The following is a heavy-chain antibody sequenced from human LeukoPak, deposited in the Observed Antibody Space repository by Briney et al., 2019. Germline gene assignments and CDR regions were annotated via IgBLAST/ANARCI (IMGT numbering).Heavy chain of an antibody. CDR2: IIPILGIA. Sequence: GASVKLSCKASGGTFTSYTISWGRQAPGQGLEWMGRIIPILGIANYAQKFQGRVTITADKSTSTAYMELSSLRSEDTAVYYCARLEWELPLDYWGQGTLVTVSS. V-gene: IGHV1-69*02. J-gene: IGHJ4*02. CDR3: ARLEWELPLDY. CDR1: GGTFTSYT. D-gene: IGHD1-26*01.